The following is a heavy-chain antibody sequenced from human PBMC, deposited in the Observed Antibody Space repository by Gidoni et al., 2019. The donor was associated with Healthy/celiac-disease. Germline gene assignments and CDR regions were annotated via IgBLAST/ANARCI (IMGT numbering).Heavy chain of an antibody. J-gene: IGHJ4*02. Sequence: QVQLVESGGGVVQPGRSLRLSCAASGFTFRSYAMHWVRQAPGKGLEWVAVISYDGSNKYYADSVKGRFTISRDNSKNTMYLQMNSLRAEDTAVYYCARGSRGIAVAGRFDYWGQGTLVTVSS. V-gene: IGHV3-30*04. CDR1: GFTFRSYA. CDR2: ISYDGSNK. D-gene: IGHD6-19*01. CDR3: ARGSRGIAVAGRFDY.